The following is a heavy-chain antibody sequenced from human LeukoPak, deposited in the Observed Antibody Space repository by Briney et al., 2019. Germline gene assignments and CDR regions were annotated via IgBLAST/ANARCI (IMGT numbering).Heavy chain of an antibody. J-gene: IGHJ4*02. CDR3: ARDSPGYCSSTSCYTRSRGRTFDY. CDR1: GGTFSSYA. V-gene: IGHV1-69*05. CDR2: IIPIFGTA. Sequence: SVKVSCKASGGTFSSYAISWVRQAPGQGLEWMGGIIPIFGTANYAQKFQGRVTITTDESTSTAYMELSSLGSEDTAVYYCARDSPGYCSSTSCYTRSRGRTFDYWGQGTLVTVSS. D-gene: IGHD2-2*01.